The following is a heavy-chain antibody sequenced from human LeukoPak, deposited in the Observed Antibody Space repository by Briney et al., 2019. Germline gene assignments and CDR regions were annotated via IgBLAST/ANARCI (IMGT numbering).Heavy chain of an antibody. V-gene: IGHV1-46*01. CDR2: IYPRDGST. CDR3: ARGNLPITMIVVVITSPDY. J-gene: IGHJ4*02. Sequence: ASVKVSCKASGYSFTSNYIHWVRQAPGQGLEWMGMIYPRDGSTSYAQKFQGRVTMTRDTSTSTVYMELSSLRSEDTAVYYCARGNLPITMIVVVITSPDYWGQGTLVTVSS. D-gene: IGHD3-22*01. CDR1: GYSFTSNY.